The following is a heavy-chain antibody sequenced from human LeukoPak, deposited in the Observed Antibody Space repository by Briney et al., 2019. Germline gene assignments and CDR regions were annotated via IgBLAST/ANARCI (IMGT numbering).Heavy chain of an antibody. J-gene: IGHJ6*02. D-gene: IGHD1-26*01. CDR1: VGSISSHY. V-gene: IGHV4-59*11. CDR3: ARVPSGSLYYYGMDV. Sequence: PSETLSLTCTVSVGSISSHYWSWIRQPPGKGLKWIGYIYYSGSTNYNPSLKSRVTISVDTSKNQFSLKLSFVTAADTAVYYCARVPSGSLYYYGMDVWGQGTTVTVSS. CDR2: IYYSGST.